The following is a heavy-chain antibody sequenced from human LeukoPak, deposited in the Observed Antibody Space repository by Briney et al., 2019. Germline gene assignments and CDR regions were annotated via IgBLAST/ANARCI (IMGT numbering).Heavy chain of an antibody. J-gene: IGHJ3*02. D-gene: IGHD5-18*01. CDR1: GGSISTYY. V-gene: IGHV4-59*01. Sequence: SETLSLTCTVSGGSISTYYWSWIPQPPGQGLEWIAYVDYRRTTTYNPSLSRRVTISVDTSRNQYSLKLSSVTAADTAVYYCARSRSGYSYDHAAFEIWGQGTMVTVSS. CDR3: ARSRSGYSYDHAAFEI. CDR2: VDYRRTT.